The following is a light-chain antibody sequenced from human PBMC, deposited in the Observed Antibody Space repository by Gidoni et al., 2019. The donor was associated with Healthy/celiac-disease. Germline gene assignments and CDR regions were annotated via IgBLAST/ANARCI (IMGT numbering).Light chain of an antibody. CDR3: QQYGSSGT. CDR1: QCVSSSY. CDR2: GAS. V-gene: IGKV3-20*01. Sequence: IVFTQSPGTLSFAPGARTTLSCRASQCVSSSYLAWYQQRPGQPPRLLIYGASSRATGIPDRFSGSGSGTDFTLTMSRLEPEDCAVYYCQQYGSSGTFGGGTKVEIK. J-gene: IGKJ4*01.